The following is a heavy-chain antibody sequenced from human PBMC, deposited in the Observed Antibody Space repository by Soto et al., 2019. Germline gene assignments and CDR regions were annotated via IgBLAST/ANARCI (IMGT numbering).Heavy chain of an antibody. CDR2: ISTYNGNT. J-gene: IGHJ5*02. CDR1: GYTFSSNG. V-gene: IGHV1-18*01. D-gene: IGHD6-6*01. CDR3: ARRNSSSSWFDP. Sequence: ASVKVSCKAYGYTFSSNGISLVRQAPGQGLEWMGWISTYNGNTNYAERLQGRVTMTTDPSTRTAYMELRSLRSDDTAVYFCARRNSSSSWFDPWGQGTLVTVSS.